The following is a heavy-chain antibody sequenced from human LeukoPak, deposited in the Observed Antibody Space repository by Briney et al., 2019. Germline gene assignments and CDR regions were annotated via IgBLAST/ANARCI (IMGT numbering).Heavy chain of an antibody. D-gene: IGHD5-12*01. J-gene: IGHJ4*02. Sequence: SETLSLTCTVSGGSISSSSYYWGWIRQPPGKGLEWIGSIYYSGSTYYNPSLKSRVTISVDTSKNQFSLRLSSVTAADTAMYYCVRGGSRTTPSLATWGRGTLVT. V-gene: IGHV4-39*07. CDR3: VRGGSRTTPSLAT. CDR2: IYYSGST. CDR1: GGSISSSSYY.